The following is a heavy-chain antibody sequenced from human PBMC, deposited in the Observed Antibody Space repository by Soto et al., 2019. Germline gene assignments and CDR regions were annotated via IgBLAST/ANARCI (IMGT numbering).Heavy chain of an antibody. V-gene: IGHV3-30-3*01. J-gene: IGHJ6*02. CDR3: ARDSHSIAVAGYYYYGMDV. D-gene: IGHD6-19*01. CDR2: ISYDGSNK. Sequence: SLRLSCAASGFTFSSYAMHWVRQAPGKGLEWVAVISYDGSNKYYADSVKGRFTISRDNSKNTLYLQMNSLRAEDTAVYYCARDSHSIAVAGYYYYGMDVWGQGTTVTVSS. CDR1: GFTFSSYA.